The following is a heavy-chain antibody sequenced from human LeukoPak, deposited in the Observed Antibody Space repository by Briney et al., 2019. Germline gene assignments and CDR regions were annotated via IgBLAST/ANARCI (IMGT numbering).Heavy chain of an antibody. J-gene: IGHJ4*02. V-gene: IGHV3-20*04. CDR3: AKVTYGSGTYGAFDS. CDR2: IYWNGAGA. Sequence: PGGSLRLSCAASGFTVSSNYMSWVRQAPGKGLEWVSGIYWNGAGAAYADSVKGRFTISRDNAKNSLYLQMNSLRAEDTAIYYCAKVTYGSGTYGAFDSWGQGTLVTVSS. D-gene: IGHD3-10*01. CDR1: GFTVSSNY.